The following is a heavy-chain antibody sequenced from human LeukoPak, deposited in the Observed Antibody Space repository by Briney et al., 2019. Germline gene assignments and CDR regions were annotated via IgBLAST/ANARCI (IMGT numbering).Heavy chain of an antibody. Sequence: PSETLSRTCAVYGGSFSGYYWSWIRQPPGKGLEWIGEINHSGSTNYNPSLKSRVTISVDTSKNQFSLKLSSVTAADTAVYYCAREVAVAGRRFDYWGLGTLVTVSS. J-gene: IGHJ4*02. V-gene: IGHV4-34*01. CDR1: GGSFSGYY. D-gene: IGHD6-19*01. CDR2: INHSGST. CDR3: AREVAVAGRRFDY.